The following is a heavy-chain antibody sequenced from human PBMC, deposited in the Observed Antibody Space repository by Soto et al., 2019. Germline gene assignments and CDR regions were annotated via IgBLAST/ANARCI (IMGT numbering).Heavy chain of an antibody. CDR2: IFHSGSA. CDR3: ARYTFGHDREYHYAMDV. J-gene: IGHJ6*02. CDR1: GASISSSAYS. V-gene: IGHV4-30-4*01. D-gene: IGHD3-10*02. Sequence: PSETLSLTFTVSGASISSSAYSWSWVRQPPGKGLEWIGYIFHSGSAYYNPSLKSRVTISVDTSKNQFSLKLTSVTAADTAVFYCARYTFGHDREYHYAMDVWGQGTTVTVSS.